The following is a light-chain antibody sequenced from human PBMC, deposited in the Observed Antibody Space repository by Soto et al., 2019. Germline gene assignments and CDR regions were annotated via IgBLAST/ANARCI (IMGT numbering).Light chain of an antibody. CDR2: GAT. CDR1: QTITTY. J-gene: IGKJ4*01. CDR3: RQTYNTPLT. Sequence: DIQMTQSPSSLSASVGDRVTITCRASQTITTYLNWYQQRPGKAPKLLIFGATALQGGVPSRFSGSGSGTDFTLTISSLQPEDFATYHCRQTYNTPLTFGGGTKVEIK. V-gene: IGKV1-39*01.